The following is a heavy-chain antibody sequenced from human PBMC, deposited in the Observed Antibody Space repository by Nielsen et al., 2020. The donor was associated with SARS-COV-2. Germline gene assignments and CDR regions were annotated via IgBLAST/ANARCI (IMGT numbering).Heavy chain of an antibody. D-gene: IGHD6-13*01. CDR3: AREGGIAAAGIIYYYMDV. Sequence: WVRQAPGQGLEWMGGIAISGTTNYAWKFQGRVTITADESTSTAYMELSSLRSEDTAVYYCAREGGIAAAGIIYYYMDVWGKGTTVTRLL. J-gene: IGHJ6*03. CDR2: IAISGTT. V-gene: IGHV1-69*01.